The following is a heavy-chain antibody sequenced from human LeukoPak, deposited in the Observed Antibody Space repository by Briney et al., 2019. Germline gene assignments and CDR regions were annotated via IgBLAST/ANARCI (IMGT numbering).Heavy chain of an antibody. J-gene: IGHJ3*02. D-gene: IGHD5-12*01. Sequence: GRSLRLSCAASGFTISSYGMHWVRQAPGKGLEWVAVISYDGSNKYYADSVKGRFTISRDNSKNTLYLQMNSLRAEDTAVYYCASWRSGYDLYAFDIWGQGTMVTVSS. CDR3: ASWRSGYDLYAFDI. CDR2: ISYDGSNK. CDR1: GFTISSYG. V-gene: IGHV3-30*03.